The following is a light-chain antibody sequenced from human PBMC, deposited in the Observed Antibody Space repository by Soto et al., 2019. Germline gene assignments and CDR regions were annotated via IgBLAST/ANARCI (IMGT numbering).Light chain of an antibody. CDR2: DTS. Sequence: EIVLTQSPATLSLSAWERATLSCRASQNIGTYLDWYQQRPGQTPRLLIYDTSIRATGIPARFSGSGSGTEFTLTIASLQSEDFGVYYCQRFNRWPLSFGGGTKVDIK. CDR1: QNIGTY. J-gene: IGKJ4*01. CDR3: QRFNRWPLS. V-gene: IGKV3-15*01.